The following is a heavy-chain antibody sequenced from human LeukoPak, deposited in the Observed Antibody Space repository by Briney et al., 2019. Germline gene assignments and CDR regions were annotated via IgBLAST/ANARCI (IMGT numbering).Heavy chain of an antibody. J-gene: IGHJ6*03. CDR3: GRLFYDFWSGHYYYYMDV. CDR2: RYYSGSA. D-gene: IGHD3-3*01. V-gene: IGHV4-39*01. Sequence: SETLSLTCTVSGDSISSSAFYWGWIRQPPGKGLEWIGSRYYSGSAYYNPSLKTRVAISVDTSKNQFSLRLTSVAAADTAVYYCGRLFYDFWSGHYYYYMDVWGKGTTVTVSS. CDR1: GDSISSSAFY.